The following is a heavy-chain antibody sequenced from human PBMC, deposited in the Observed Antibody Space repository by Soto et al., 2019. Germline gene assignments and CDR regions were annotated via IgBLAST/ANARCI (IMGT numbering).Heavy chain of an antibody. J-gene: IGHJ4*02. Sequence: ASVKVSCKASGYTFTSYYMHWVRQAPGQGLEWMGIINPKDGRTSYAQKFQGRVTMTEDTSTDTAYMELSSLRSEDTAVYYCATALAVAGNNFDYWGQGTLVTVS. CDR1: GYTFTSYY. D-gene: IGHD6-19*01. CDR2: INPKDGRT. CDR3: ATALAVAGNNFDY. V-gene: IGHV1-46*01.